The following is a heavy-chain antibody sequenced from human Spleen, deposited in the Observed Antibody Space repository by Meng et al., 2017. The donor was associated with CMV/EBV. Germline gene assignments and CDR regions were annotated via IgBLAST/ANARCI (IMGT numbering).Heavy chain of an antibody. Sequence: GGSLRLSCAVSGFTVSSNYMSWVRQAPGKGLEWVSYISSSGSTIYYADSVKGRFTISRDNAKNSLYLQMNSLRAEDTAVYYCASPLTIFGVVIPPGYWGQGTLVTVSS. V-gene: IGHV3-11*04. CDR1: GFTVSSNY. CDR3: ASPLTIFGVVIPPGY. J-gene: IGHJ4*02. CDR2: ISSSGSTI. D-gene: IGHD3-3*01.